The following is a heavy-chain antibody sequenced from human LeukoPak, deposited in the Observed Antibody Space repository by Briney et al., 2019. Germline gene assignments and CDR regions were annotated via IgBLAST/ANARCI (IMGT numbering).Heavy chain of an antibody. CDR1: GYTFTSYY. CDR2: INPSGGST. CDR3: AREMGYYYDSSGYPIDY. Sequence: ASVTVSCTASGYTFTSYYMHWVRQAPGQGLEWMGIINPSGGSTSYAQKFQGRVTMTRDTSTSTVYMELSSLRSEDTAVYYCAREMGYYYDSSGYPIDYWGQGTLVTVSS. V-gene: IGHV1-46*01. D-gene: IGHD3-22*01. J-gene: IGHJ4*02.